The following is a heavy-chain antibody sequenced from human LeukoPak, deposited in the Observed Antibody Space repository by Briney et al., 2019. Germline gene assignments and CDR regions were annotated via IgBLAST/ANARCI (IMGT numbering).Heavy chain of an antibody. CDR3: AKEKYRGYSYGSGDY. V-gene: IGHV3-30*18. D-gene: IGHD5-18*01. J-gene: IGHJ4*02. CDR1: GFTFSSHG. CDR2: ISFDGRNK. Sequence: PGGSLRLSRAASGFTFSSHGMHWVRQAPGKGLEWVAVISFDGRNKYFADSVKGRFTISRDNSKNTLYLQMNSLRAEDTAVYYCAKEKYRGYSYGSGDYWGQGTLVTVSS.